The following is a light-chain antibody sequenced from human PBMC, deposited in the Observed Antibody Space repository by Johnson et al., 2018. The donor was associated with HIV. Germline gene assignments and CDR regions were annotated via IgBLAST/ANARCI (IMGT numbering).Light chain of an antibody. V-gene: IGLV1-51*02. CDR3: GTWYNSAAFV. Sequence: QSVLTQPPSVSAAPGQKVTISYSGSSSNIGNNYVSWYQQLPGTAPKLLIYENNKRPSGIPDRFSGSKSGTSATLGITGLQTGDEANYYCGTWYNSAAFVFGSGTKVTVL. CDR1: SSNIGNNY. CDR2: ENN. J-gene: IGLJ1*01.